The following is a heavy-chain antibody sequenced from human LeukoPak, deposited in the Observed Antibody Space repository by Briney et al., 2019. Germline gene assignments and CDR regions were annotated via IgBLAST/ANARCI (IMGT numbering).Heavy chain of an antibody. CDR3: ARAPSEIGGYYPEYFRH. CDR1: GLTFSSYW. J-gene: IGHJ1*01. D-gene: IGHD3-22*01. CDR2: IKSDGST. Sequence: GGSLRLSCAASGLTFSSYWMHWVRQAPGKGLVWVSRIKSDGSTNYADSVKGRFTISRDNAKNTVSLQMNGLRAEDTGVYYCARAPSEIGGYYPEYFRHWGQGTLVTVSS. V-gene: IGHV3-74*01.